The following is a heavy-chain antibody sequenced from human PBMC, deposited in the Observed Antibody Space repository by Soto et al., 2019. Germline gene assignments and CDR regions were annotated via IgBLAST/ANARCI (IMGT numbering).Heavy chain of an antibody. Sequence: SETMSLTFTVSGGSIRLINHYGDWILQSPVKGLEWIGTIYYSGTTVYNPYLQSRVTMSVDTSKSQFSLKMTSVNAADTAVYICARRAPDGTGHNYFDNWGRGALVT. V-gene: IGHV4-39*01. CDR2: IYYSGTT. CDR1: GGSIRLINHY. D-gene: IGHD2-8*02. J-gene: IGHJ4*02. CDR3: ARRAPDGTGHNYFDN.